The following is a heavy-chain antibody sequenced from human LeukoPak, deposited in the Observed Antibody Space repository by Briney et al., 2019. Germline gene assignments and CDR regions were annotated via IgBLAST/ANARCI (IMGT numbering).Heavy chain of an antibody. Sequence: GGSLRLSCAASGFTFRSYGMHWVPQAPGKGLERVAYIRYNGSNKFYTISVKGRFTIPIDNFKNTLYLQMNRLRSEDTGVYYCANGGGAYDVIDYWGQGTLVTVSS. CDR2: IRYNGSNK. D-gene: IGHD3-16*01. J-gene: IGHJ4*02. CDR1: GFTFRSYG. V-gene: IGHV3-30*02. CDR3: ANGGGAYDVIDY.